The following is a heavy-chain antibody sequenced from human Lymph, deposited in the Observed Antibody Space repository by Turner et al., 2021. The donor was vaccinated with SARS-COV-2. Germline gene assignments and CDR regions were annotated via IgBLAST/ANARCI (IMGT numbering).Heavy chain of an antibody. Sequence: LQLHESRPGLVKPSETLSHTCTVSGGSISSSSHYWGWFRQPPGRGLEWIGHIYYSGSNYYNPSLKSRVTISVDTSKNQFSLKLSSVTAADTAVYYCARLVRRAEYYFDYWGQGTLVTVSS. D-gene: IGHD3-10*01. V-gene: IGHV4-39*01. CDR2: IYYSGSN. CDR3: ARLVRRAEYYFDY. CDR1: GGSISSSSHY. J-gene: IGHJ4*02.